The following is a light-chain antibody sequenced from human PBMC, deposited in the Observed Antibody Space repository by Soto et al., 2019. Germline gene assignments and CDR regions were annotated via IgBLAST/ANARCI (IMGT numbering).Light chain of an antibody. V-gene: IGLV2-14*03. CDR2: DVS. Sequence: QSALTQPASVSGSPGQSITISCTGTSSDVGGYNYVSWYQHHPGKAPKLMIYDVSNRPSGVSNRFSGSKSGNTASLTISGHPAEHEADYYCSSYTSSSTLYVFGTGTKVTVL. J-gene: IGLJ1*01. CDR1: SSDVGGYNY. CDR3: SSYTSSSTLYV.